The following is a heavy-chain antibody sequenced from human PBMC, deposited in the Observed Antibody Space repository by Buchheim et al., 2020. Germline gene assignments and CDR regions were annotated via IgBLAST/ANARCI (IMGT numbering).Heavy chain of an antibody. Sequence: QVQLQESGPGLVKPSETLSLTCTVSGGSIRNYYWSWIRQPPGKGLEWIGNINYSGTANYNASLKTRVTISVGTSKNQFSLRVTSVTAADTAVYYCARQGQRLAMSYFDYWGQGTL. V-gene: IGHV4-59*01. J-gene: IGHJ4*02. CDR3: ARQGQRLAMSYFDY. CDR2: INYSGTA. CDR1: GGSIRNYY. D-gene: IGHD6-25*01.